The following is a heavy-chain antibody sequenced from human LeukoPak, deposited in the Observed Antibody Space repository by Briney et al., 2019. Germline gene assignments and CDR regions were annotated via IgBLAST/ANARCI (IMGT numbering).Heavy chain of an antibody. J-gene: IGHJ4*02. CDR2: IIPILGIA. CDR1: GGTLSSYA. Sequence: SVKVSCKASGGTLSSYAISWVRQAPGQGLEWMGRIIPILGIANYAQKFQGRVTITADKSTSTAYMELSSLRSEDTAVYYCARDSAAMVTDYWGQGTLVTVSS. CDR3: ARDSAAMVTDY. D-gene: IGHD5-18*01. V-gene: IGHV1-69*04.